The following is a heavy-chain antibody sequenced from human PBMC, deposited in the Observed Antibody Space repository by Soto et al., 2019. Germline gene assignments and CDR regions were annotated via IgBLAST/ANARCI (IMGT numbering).Heavy chain of an antibody. Sequence: GGPKRLSNAVSGFTISDYGMSWVRKGTGKGLEWVSTIISSGGSTYYADSMKGRFTISRDNSKNTLYLQMNSLRAEDTAIYYCVLEVRAKSFDHWGQGTLVTVSS. CDR2: IISSGGST. CDR1: GFTISDYG. J-gene: IGHJ4*02. V-gene: IGHV3-23*01. CDR3: VLEVRAKSFDH.